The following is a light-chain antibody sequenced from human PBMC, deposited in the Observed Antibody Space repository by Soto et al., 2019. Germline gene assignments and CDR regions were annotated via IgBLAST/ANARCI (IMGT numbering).Light chain of an antibody. J-gene: IGKJ4*01. CDR2: GAS. CDR3: QHYNNWLGT. CDR1: QNIDSY. Sequence: MIQSPSSLSASVGDRVIIACRASQNIDSYLNWYQQKPGQAPRLLIYGASTRATGTPARISGSGSGTEFTLTISSLQSEDFAVYYCQHYNNWLGTFGGGTKVDIK. V-gene: IGKV3-15*01.